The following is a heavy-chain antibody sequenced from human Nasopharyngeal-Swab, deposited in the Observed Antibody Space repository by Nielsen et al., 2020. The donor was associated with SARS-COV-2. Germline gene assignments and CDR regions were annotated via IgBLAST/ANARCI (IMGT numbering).Heavy chain of an antibody. D-gene: IGHD1-26*01. Sequence: SVKVSCKASGGTFSSYAISWVRQAPGQGLEWMGGIIPIFGTANYAQKFQGRVTITADESTSTAYMELSSLRSEGTAVYYCARARYSGSSYDAFDIWGQGTMVTVSS. CDR1: GGTFSSYA. CDR2: IIPIFGTA. CDR3: ARARYSGSSYDAFDI. J-gene: IGHJ3*02. V-gene: IGHV1-69*13.